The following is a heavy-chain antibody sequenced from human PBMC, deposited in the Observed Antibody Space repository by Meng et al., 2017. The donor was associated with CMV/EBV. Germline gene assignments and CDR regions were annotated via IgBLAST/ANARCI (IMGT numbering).Heavy chain of an antibody. CDR2: ISYDGSNK. D-gene: IGHD6-19*01. V-gene: IGHV3-30*04. Sequence: GESLKISCAASGFTFSSYAMHWVRQAPGKGLEWVAVISYDGSNKYYADSVMGRFTISRDNSKNTLYLQMNSLRAEDTAVYYCARGEIAVAAAIDYWGQGTLVTVSS. J-gene: IGHJ4*02. CDR3: ARGEIAVAAAIDY. CDR1: GFTFSSYA.